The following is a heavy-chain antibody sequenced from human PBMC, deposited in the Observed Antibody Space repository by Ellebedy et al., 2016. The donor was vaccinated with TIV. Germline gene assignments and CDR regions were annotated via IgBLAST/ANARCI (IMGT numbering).Heavy chain of an antibody. CDR2: ISYSGST. D-gene: IGHD3-16*01. CDR1: GGSISSYY. J-gene: IGHJ4*02. CDR3: ARMGDNGDYFDY. V-gene: IGHV4-59*08. Sequence: MPSETLSLTCTVSGGSISSYYWSWIRQPPGKGLEWIGYISYSGSTNYNPSLKSRVTISVDTSKNQFSLRLSSVTAADTAVYYCARMGDNGDYFDYWGQGTLVTVSS.